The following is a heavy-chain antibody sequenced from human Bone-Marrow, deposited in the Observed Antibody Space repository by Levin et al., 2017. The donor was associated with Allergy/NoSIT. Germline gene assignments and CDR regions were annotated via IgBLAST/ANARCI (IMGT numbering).Heavy chain of an antibody. Sequence: GGSLRLSCAASGFTVSSNYMSWVRQAPGKGLEWVSVIYSGGSTYYADSVKGRFTISRDNSKNTLYLQMNSLRAEDTAVYYCAVSIAAAGPRSTDDAFDIWGQGTMVTVSS. CDR3: AVSIAAAGPRSTDDAFDI. D-gene: IGHD6-13*01. CDR2: IYSGGST. J-gene: IGHJ3*02. CDR1: GFTVSSNY. V-gene: IGHV3-66*01.